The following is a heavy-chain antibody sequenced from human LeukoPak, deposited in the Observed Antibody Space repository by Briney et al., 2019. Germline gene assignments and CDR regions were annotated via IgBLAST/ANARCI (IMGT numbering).Heavy chain of an antibody. CDR1: GFTFSSYA. CDR2: ISGSGGST. D-gene: IGHD3-10*01. V-gene: IGHV3-23*01. CDR3: AKDRIGGYFDY. Sequence: GGSLRLSCAASGFTFSSYAVSWVRQSPGKGLEWVSAISGSGGSTYYADSVKGRFTISRDNSKNTLYLQMNSLRAEDTAVYYCAKDRIGGYFDYWGQGTLVTVSS. J-gene: IGHJ4*02.